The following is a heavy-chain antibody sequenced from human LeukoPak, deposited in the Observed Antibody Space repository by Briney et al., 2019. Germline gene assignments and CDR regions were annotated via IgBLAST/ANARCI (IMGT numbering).Heavy chain of an antibody. V-gene: IGHV3-30-3*01. CDR1: GFTFSSYT. CDR2: ISYDGSNK. CDR3: ARGADETIYYYYYYGMDV. Sequence: GGSLRLSCAASGFTFSSYTMSWVRQAPGKGLEWVAVISYDGSNKYYADSVKGRFTISRDNSKNTLYLQMNSLRAEDTAVYYCARGADETIYYYYYYGMDVWGQGTTVTVSS. J-gene: IGHJ6*02. D-gene: IGHD1-7*01.